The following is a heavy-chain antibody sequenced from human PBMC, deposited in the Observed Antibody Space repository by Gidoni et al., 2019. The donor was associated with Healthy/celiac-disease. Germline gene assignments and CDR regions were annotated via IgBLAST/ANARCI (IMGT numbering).Heavy chain of an antibody. CDR2: IWYDGSNK. CDR1: GFTFSSYG. J-gene: IGHJ6*02. D-gene: IGHD3-3*01. V-gene: IGHV3-33*01. CDR3: ARDPSITIFGVVTPYYYYYGMDV. Sequence: QVQLVESGGGVVQPGRSLRLSCAASGFTFSSYGMHWVRQAPGKGLEWVAVIWYDGSNKYYADSVKGRFTISRDNSKNTLYLQMNSLRAEDTAVYYCARDPSITIFGVVTPYYYYYGMDVWGQGTTVTVSS.